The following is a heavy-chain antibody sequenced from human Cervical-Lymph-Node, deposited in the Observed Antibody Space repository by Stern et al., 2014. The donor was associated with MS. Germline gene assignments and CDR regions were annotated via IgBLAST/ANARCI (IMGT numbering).Heavy chain of an antibody. Sequence: EVQLEESGGGLIQPGGSLRLSCVGSGFNVTTNYMSWVRQAPGKGLEWVSILYSGGSTYIADSVKGRFTISRDTSKNTMYVEMNNLRVDDTAVYYCARGNAFKRNAYDIWGHGTMVTVSS. D-gene: IGHD2-2*01. CDR1: GFNVTTNY. CDR2: LYSGGST. V-gene: IGHV3-53*01. CDR3: ARGNAFKRNAYDI. J-gene: IGHJ3*02.